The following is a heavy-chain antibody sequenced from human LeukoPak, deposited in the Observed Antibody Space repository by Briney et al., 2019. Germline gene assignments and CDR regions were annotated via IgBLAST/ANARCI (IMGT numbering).Heavy chain of an antibody. D-gene: IGHD4-17*01. J-gene: IGHJ3*02. CDR3: ARLMTTVTTAAFDI. V-gene: IGHV3-74*01. CDR1: GFTFSSYW. CDR2: INSDGSST. Sequence: AGGSLRPSCAASGFTFSSYWMHWVRQAPGKGLVWVSRINSDGSSTNYADSVKGRFTISRDTAKNTLYLQMNSLRAEDTAVYYCARLMTTVTTAAFDIWGQGTMVTVSS.